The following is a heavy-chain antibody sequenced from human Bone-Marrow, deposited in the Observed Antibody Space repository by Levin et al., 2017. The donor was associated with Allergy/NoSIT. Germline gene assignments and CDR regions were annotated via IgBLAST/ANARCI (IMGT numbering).Heavy chain of an antibody. Sequence: LGESLKISCKVSGYTFTTYWIGWVRQMPGKGLEWMGIINPRDSDTRYTPSFQGHVTMSVDKSFNTAYLRLSSLKASDTAIYYCARHGGCSRTGCFNGFDPWGQGTLVTVSS. CDR1: GYTFTTYW. J-gene: IGHJ5*02. CDR2: INPRDSDT. V-gene: IGHV5-51*01. CDR3: ARHGGCSRTGCFNGFDP. D-gene: IGHD2-2*01.